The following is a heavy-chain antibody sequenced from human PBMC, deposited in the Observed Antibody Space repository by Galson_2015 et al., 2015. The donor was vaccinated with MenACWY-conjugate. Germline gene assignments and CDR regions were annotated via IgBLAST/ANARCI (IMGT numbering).Heavy chain of an antibody. CDR3: AGLDPTEFPHYYYYYVMDV. Sequence: QSGAEVKKPGESLKISCKGSGSSFTSYWIGWVRQMPGKGLEWMGIIYPGDSDTRYSPSFQGQVTISADKSISTAYLQWSSLKASGTAMYYCAGLDPTEFPHYYYYYVMDVWGQGTTVTVSS. D-gene: IGHD4-11*01. V-gene: IGHV5-51*01. J-gene: IGHJ6*02. CDR2: IYPGDSDT. CDR1: GSSFTSYW.